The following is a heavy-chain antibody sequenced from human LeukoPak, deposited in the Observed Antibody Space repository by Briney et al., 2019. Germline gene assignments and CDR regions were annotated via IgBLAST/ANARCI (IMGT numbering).Heavy chain of an antibody. V-gene: IGHV4-30-4*01. CDR3: ARQRLS. J-gene: IGHJ4*02. CDR2: ISHSGGT. Sequence: SQTLSLTCTVSGGSISSGDYYWSWIRQPPGQGLEWIAYISHSGGTYYNPSLKSRATISLDTSRNQFSLKLSSVTAADTAVYYCARQRLSWGQGTLVAVSS. D-gene: IGHD2-21*01. CDR1: GGSISSGDYY.